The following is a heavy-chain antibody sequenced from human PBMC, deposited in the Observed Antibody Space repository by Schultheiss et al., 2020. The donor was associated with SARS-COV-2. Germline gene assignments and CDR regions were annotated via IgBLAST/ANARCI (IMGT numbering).Heavy chain of an antibody. CDR2: IYYSGST. V-gene: IGHV4-30-4*07. CDR1: GGSISSGGYS. J-gene: IGHJ4*02. D-gene: IGHD5-12*01. Sequence: TLSLTCAVSGGSISSGGYSWSWIRQPPGKGLEWIGYIYYSGSTNYNPSLKSRVTISVDTSKNQFSLKLSSVTAADTAVYYCAREVGYSGYDWPYYFDYWGQGTLVTVSS. CDR3: AREVGYSGYDWPYYFDY.